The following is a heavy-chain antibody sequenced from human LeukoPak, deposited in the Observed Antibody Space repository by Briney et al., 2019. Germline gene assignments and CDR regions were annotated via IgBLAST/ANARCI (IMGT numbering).Heavy chain of an antibody. J-gene: IGHJ4*02. V-gene: IGHV3-21*01. Sequence: GGSLRLSCAASGFMFGSFSMDWVRQAPGRGLEWVSSISSSGSVTYYADSVKGRFTVSKDNARNSLHLQMNNLAVEDTATYFCARGQPDSGGHYYSWYFDYWGQGTPVTVSS. CDR3: ARGQPDSGGHYYSWYFDY. CDR1: GFMFGSFS. CDR2: ISSSGSVT. D-gene: IGHD3-22*01.